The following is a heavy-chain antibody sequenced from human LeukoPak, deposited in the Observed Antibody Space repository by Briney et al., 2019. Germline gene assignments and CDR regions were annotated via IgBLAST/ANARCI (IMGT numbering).Heavy chain of an antibody. D-gene: IGHD2-21*02. CDR2: ISGSGGST. J-gene: IGHJ6*02. Sequence: SGGSLRLSCAASGFTFSSYAMSWVRQAPGKGLEWVSAISGSGGSTYYADSMKGRFTISRDNSKNTLYLQMNSLRAEDTAVYYCAKNCGGDCYYYYGMDVWSQGTTVTVSS. CDR3: AKNCGGDCYYYYGMDV. V-gene: IGHV3-23*01. CDR1: GFTFSSYA.